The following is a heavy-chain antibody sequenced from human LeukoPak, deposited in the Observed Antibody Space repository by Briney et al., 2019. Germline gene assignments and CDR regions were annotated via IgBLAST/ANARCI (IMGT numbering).Heavy chain of an antibody. CDR2: IKQDGSEK. Sequence: GGSLRLSCAASGFTFSSYWMSWVRQAPGKVLEWVANIKQDGSEKYYVDSVKGRFTISRDNGKKLVHLQLNRLRAEDTAVYFCARIPHPDYADAQWGQGTLVIVSS. CDR1: GFTFSSYW. CDR3: ARIPHPDYADAQ. V-gene: IGHV3-7*01. D-gene: IGHD4-17*01. J-gene: IGHJ4*02.